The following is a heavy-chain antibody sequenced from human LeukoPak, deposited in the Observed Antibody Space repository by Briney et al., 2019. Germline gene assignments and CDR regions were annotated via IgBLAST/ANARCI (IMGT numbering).Heavy chain of an antibody. CDR2: ISYDGSNK. CDR3: AKSPGMNIAAYFDY. J-gene: IGHJ4*02. D-gene: IGHD6-13*01. CDR1: GFTFSSYG. V-gene: IGHV3-30*18. Sequence: GGSLRLSCAASGFTFSSYGMYWVRQAPGKGLEWVAVISYDGSNKYYADSVKGRFTISRDNSKNTLYLQMNSLRAEDTAVYYCAKSPGMNIAAYFDYWGQGTLVTVSS.